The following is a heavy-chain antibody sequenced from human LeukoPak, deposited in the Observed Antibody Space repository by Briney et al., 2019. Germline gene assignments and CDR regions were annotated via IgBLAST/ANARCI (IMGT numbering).Heavy chain of an antibody. CDR1: RFTFSNYG. CDR2: INSRSSTI. J-gene: IGHJ3*02. Sequence: PGGSLRLSCAASRFTFSNYGVNWVRQAPGKGLEWVPYINSRSSTIYYADSVRGRFTISRDNAKNSLNLQMNSLKAEDTAIYYCAREVGTPQAFDIWGQGTMVTVSS. CDR3: AREVGTPQAFDI. D-gene: IGHD1-26*01. V-gene: IGHV3-48*01.